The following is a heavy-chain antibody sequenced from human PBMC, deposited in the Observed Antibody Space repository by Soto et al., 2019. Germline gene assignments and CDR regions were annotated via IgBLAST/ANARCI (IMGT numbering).Heavy chain of an antibody. CDR3: ARDLSSIVGATDFDY. V-gene: IGHV1-18*01. D-gene: IGHD1-26*01. Sequence: ASVKVSCKASGYTFTSYGISWVRQAPGQGLEWMGWISAYNGNTNYAQKLQGRVTMTTDTSTSTAYMELRSLRSDDTAVYYCARDLSSIVGATDFDYWGQGTLVTVSS. J-gene: IGHJ4*02. CDR2: ISAYNGNT. CDR1: GYTFTSYG.